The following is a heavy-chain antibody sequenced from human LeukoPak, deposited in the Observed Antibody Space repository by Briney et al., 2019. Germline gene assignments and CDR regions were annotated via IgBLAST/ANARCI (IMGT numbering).Heavy chain of an antibody. Sequence: SVKVSCTASGGTFSSYANSWVWKAPGQGHERMGGIIPIFGTANYEQPFQGSVTITTDEATSTAYMELSSLSSEDTAVYYYARVLSGFQTTRYYYYYYMDVWGKGTTVTVSS. D-gene: IGHD3-9*01. J-gene: IGHJ6*03. V-gene: IGHV1-69*05. CDR1: GGTFSSYA. CDR3: ARVLSGFQTTRYYYYYYMDV. CDR2: IIPIFGTA.